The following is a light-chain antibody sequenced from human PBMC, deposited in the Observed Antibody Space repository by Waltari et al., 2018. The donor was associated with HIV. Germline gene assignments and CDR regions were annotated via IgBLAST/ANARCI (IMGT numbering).Light chain of an antibody. CDR2: DDS. CDR3: QVWDIISAFVI. V-gene: IGLV3-21*02. J-gene: IGLJ2*01. CDR1: NVGSKD. Sequence: SSVLTQPPPVSVAPGQTVSMTCEGNNVGSKDVHWYQQKPGQAPLLVVYDDSDRPSGIPGRFSGSKSGNTATLSISRVQVGDGADYYCQVWDIISAFVIFGGGTKLTVL.